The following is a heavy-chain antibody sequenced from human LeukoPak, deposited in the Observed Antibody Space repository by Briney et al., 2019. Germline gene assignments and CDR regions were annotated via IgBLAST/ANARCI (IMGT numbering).Heavy chain of an antibody. V-gene: IGHV1-18*01. D-gene: IGHD3-16*02. CDR3: ARSYDYVWGSYRPFDY. CDR2: ISAYNGNT. J-gene: IGHJ4*02. Sequence: GASVKVSCKASGYTFTSYGISWVRQAPGQGLEWMGWISAYNGNTNYAQKLQGRVTMTTDTSTSTAYMELRSLRSDDTAVYYCARSYDYVWGSYRPFDYWGQGTLVTVSS. CDR1: GYTFTSYG.